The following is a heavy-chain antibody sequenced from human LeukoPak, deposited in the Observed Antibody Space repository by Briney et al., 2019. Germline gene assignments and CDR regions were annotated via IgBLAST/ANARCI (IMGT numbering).Heavy chain of an antibody. CDR1: GGSISSYY. J-gene: IGHJ4*02. Sequence: SETLSLTCTVSGGSISSYYWSWIRQPPGKGLEWIGYTYYSGSTNYNPSLKSRVTISVDTSKNQFSLKLSSVTAADTAVYYCARVETRDGYNYGYFDYWGQGTLVTVSS. D-gene: IGHD5-24*01. V-gene: IGHV4-59*01. CDR2: TYYSGST. CDR3: ARVETRDGYNYGYFDY.